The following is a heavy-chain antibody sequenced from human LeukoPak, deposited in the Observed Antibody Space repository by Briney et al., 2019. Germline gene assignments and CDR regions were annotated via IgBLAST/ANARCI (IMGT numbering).Heavy chain of an antibody. D-gene: IGHD3-22*01. CDR2: ISGSGSST. Sequence: PGGSLRLSCAASGFTFRSCAMNWVRQAPGKGLEWVSAISGSGSSTYYAESVKGRFIISRDNSKNTLYLQMNSLSAEDTAVYYCANHQADSSGYYPHFDYWGQGTLVTVSS. V-gene: IGHV3-23*01. J-gene: IGHJ4*02. CDR3: ANHQADSSGYYPHFDY. CDR1: GFTFRSCA.